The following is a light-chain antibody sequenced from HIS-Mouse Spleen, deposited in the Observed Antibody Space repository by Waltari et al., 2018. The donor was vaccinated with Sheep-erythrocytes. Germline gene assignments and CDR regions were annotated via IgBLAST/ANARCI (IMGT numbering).Light chain of an antibody. V-gene: IGLV1-36*01. CDR2: YDD. CDR3: AAWDDSLNGYV. CDR1: SSNLGNNA. Sequence: QSVLTQPPSVSEAPRQRVTISCSGSSSNLGNNAVNWYQQPPGKAPKLLIYYDDLLPSGVSDRFSGSKSGTSASLAISGLQSEDEADYYCAAWDDSLNGYVFGTGTKVTVL. J-gene: IGLJ1*01.